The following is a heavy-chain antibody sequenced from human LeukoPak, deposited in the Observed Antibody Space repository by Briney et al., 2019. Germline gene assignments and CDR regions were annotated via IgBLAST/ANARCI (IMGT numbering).Heavy chain of an antibody. D-gene: IGHD4-11*01. J-gene: IGHJ6*03. CDR1: GFTFSDYW. V-gene: IGHV3-74*01. Sequence: GGSLRLSCAASGFTFSDYWMHWVRQAPGKGLVWVSQTNTDGTITDYADSAKGRFTISRDNSKNTLYLQMNSLRAEDTAVYYCARDRTGQQLISRKEYYYMDVWGKGTTVTISS. CDR3: ARDRTGQQLISRKEYYYMDV. CDR2: TNTDGTIT.